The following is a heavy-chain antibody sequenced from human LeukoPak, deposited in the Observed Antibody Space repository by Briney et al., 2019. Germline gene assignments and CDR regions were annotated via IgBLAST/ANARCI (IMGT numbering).Heavy chain of an antibody. CDR2: INHSGST. J-gene: IGHJ4*01. D-gene: IGHD3-9*01. Sequence: KPSETLSLTCAVYGGSFSGYYWSWIRQPPGKGLEWIGEINHSGSTNYNPSLKSRVTISVDTSKNQFSLKLSSVTAADTAVYYCARHCIGRYFDWLLGKSGFDYWGHGTLVTVSS. CDR1: GGSFSGYY. CDR3: ARHCIGRYFDWLLGKSGFDY. V-gene: IGHV4-34*01.